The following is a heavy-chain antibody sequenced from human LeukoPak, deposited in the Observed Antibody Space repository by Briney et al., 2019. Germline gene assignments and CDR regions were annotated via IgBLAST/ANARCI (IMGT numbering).Heavy chain of an antibody. V-gene: IGHV4-59*12. CDR1: GGSISSYY. Sequence: PSETLSLTCTVSGGSISSYYWSWIRQPPGKGLEWIGYIYYSGSTNYNPSLKSRVTISVDKSKNQFSLKLSSVTAADTAVYYCARGLVGTTGEQNWFDPWGQGTLLTVSS. D-gene: IGHD1-26*01. CDR3: ARGLVGTTGEQNWFDP. CDR2: IYYSGST. J-gene: IGHJ5*02.